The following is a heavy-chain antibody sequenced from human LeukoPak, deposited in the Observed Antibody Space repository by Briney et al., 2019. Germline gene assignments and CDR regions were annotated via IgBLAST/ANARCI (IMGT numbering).Heavy chain of an antibody. D-gene: IGHD3-22*01. V-gene: IGHV4-39*01. CDR1: GGSISSSSYY. Sequence: SETLSLTCTVSGGSISSSSYYWGWIRQPPGKGLEWIGSIYYSGSTYYNPSLKSRVTVSVDTSKNQFSLKLSSVTAADTAVYYCARFRDDTYYYDSSGYRGFDYWGQGTLVTVSS. CDR3: ARFRDDTYYYDSSGYRGFDY. J-gene: IGHJ4*02. CDR2: IYYSGST.